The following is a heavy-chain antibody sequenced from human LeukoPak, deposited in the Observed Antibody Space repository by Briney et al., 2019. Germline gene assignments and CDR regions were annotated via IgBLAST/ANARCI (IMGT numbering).Heavy chain of an antibody. CDR3: ARESNDYDILTGPTLAAFDI. J-gene: IGHJ3*02. D-gene: IGHD3-9*01. V-gene: IGHV3-48*03. Sequence: GGSLRLSCAASGFTFSSYEMNWVRQAPGKGLEWVSYISSSGRTMYYADSLKGRFTISRGNAKNSLYLQMNSLRAEDTAVYYCARESNDYDILTGPTLAAFDIWGQGTMVTVSS. CDR1: GFTFSSYE. CDR2: ISSSGRTM.